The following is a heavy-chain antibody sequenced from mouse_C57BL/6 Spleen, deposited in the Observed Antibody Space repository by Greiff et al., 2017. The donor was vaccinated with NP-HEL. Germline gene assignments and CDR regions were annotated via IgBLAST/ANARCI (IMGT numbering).Heavy chain of an antibody. Sequence: EVQLQQSGAELVRPGASVKLSCTASGFNIKDDYMHWVKQRPEQGLEWIGWIDPENGDTEYASKFQGKATITADTSSNTAYLQLSSLTSEDTAVYYCTKGSYDGRLIHYAMDYWGQGTSVTVSS. D-gene: IGHD2-3*01. CDR2: IDPENGDT. CDR3: TKGSYDGRLIHYAMDY. J-gene: IGHJ4*01. V-gene: IGHV14-4*01. CDR1: GFNIKDDY.